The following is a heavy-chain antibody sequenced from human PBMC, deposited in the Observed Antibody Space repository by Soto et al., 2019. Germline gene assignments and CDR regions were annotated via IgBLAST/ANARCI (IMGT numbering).Heavy chain of an antibody. J-gene: IGHJ4*02. CDR3: ARQIYDSDSGPNFKYYFDS. Sequence: PVESLTISCEVSGYSFAGYCITWVLQMPGKGLEWMGRIDPSDSQTYYSPSFRGHVTISAAKSITTVFLQWSSLRSSDTAMYYCARQIYDSDSGPNFKYYFDSWGQGTLVTVSS. V-gene: IGHV5-10-1*01. CDR2: IDPSDSQT. D-gene: IGHD3-22*01. CDR1: GYSFAGYC.